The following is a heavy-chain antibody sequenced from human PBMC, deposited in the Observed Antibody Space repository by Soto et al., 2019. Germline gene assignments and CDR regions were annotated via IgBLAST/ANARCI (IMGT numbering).Heavy chain of an antibody. CDR2: ISYDGSNE. J-gene: IGHJ6*02. Sequence: PGGSQRLSCAASGFTFSSYGMHWVRQAPGKGLEWVAVISYDGSNEYYADSVKGRFTISRDNSKNTLYLQMNSLRAEDTAVYYCAKELSFYNYYGMDVWGQGTTVTVSS. V-gene: IGHV3-30*18. D-gene: IGHD3-10*01. CDR3: AKELSFYNYYGMDV. CDR1: GFTFSSYG.